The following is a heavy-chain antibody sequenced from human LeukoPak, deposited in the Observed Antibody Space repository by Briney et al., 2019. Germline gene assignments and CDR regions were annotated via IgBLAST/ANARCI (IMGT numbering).Heavy chain of an antibody. J-gene: IGHJ6*03. CDR2: ISSSSSTI. CDR1: GFTFSSYS. V-gene: IGHV3-48*01. Sequence: GGSLRLSCAASGFTFSSYSMNWVRQAPGKGLEWVSYISSSSSTIYYADSVKGRFTISRDNAKNSLYLQMNSLRAEDTAVYYCAREGIYSSSWLYYYYYYYMDVGGKGTTVTVSS. CDR3: AREGIYSSSWLYYYYYYYMDV. D-gene: IGHD6-13*01.